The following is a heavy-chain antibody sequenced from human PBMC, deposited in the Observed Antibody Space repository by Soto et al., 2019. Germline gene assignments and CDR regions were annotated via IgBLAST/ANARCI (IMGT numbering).Heavy chain of an antibody. CDR3: ARDLVQWLPGGGYSTGDAFDI. D-gene: IGHD6-19*01. V-gene: IGHV3-53*04. J-gene: IGHJ3*02. Sequence: GGSLRLSCAASGFTVSSNYMSWVRQAPGKGLEWVSVIYSGGSTYYADSVKGRFTISRHNSKNTLYLQMNSLRAEDTAVYYCARDLVQWLPGGGYSTGDAFDIWGQGTMVTVSS. CDR1: GFTVSSNY. CDR2: IYSGGST.